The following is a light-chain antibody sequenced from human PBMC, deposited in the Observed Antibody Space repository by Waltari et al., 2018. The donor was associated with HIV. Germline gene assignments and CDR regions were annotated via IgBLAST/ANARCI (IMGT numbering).Light chain of an antibody. CDR1: SSEVGRYNF. CDR2: EVY. V-gene: IGLV2-23*02. J-gene: IGLJ3*02. CDR3: CSYAGSRTHWV. Sequence: SALTQPASVSGSPDQSITISCPGSSSEVGRYNFAPWYQHHPGKAPKLMIYEVYHRPSGVSNRFSGSKSGDTAFLTISGLQAEDEAAYYCCSYAGSRTHWVFGGGTKLTVL.